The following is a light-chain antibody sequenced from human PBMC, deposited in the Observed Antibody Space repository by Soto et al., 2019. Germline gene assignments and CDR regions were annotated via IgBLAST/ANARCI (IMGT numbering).Light chain of an antibody. CDR2: KAS. J-gene: IGKJ4*01. Sequence: DIQMTQSPSTLSASLGDRVNITCRASQSISSWLAWYQQKPGKAPKVLIYKASNLESGVPSRFSGSGSETEFTLTISSLQPDDFATYYCQQYNVYSTFAGRTKVAIK. CDR1: QSISSW. CDR3: QQYNVYST. V-gene: IGKV1-5*03.